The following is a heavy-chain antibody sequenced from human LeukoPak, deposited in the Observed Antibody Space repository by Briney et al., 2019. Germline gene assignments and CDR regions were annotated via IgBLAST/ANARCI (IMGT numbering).Heavy chain of an antibody. D-gene: IGHD5-24*01. J-gene: IGHJ5*02. CDR2: IYYSGST. Sequence: SETLSLTCTVSGGSISSGSYYWGWIRQPPGKGLEWIGSIYYSGSTYYNPSLKSRVTISVDTSKNQFSLKLSSVTAADTAVYYCARVGRRWLQPPYNWFDPWGQGTLVTVSS. V-gene: IGHV4-39*07. CDR1: GGSISSGSYY. CDR3: ARVGRRWLQPPYNWFDP.